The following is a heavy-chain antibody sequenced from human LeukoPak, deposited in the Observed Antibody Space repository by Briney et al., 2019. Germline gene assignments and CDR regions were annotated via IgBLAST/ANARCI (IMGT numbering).Heavy chain of an antibody. D-gene: IGHD1-14*01. CDR3: ARDRNLRGYFDY. Sequence: HSGGSLRLSCAASGFTFSSYGMHWVRQAPGKGLEWVAVIWYDGSNKYYADSVKGRFTISRDNSKNTLYLQMNSLRAEHTAVYYCARDRNLRGYFDYWGQGTLVTVSS. V-gene: IGHV3-33*01. CDR1: GFTFSSYG. J-gene: IGHJ4*02. CDR2: IWYDGSNK.